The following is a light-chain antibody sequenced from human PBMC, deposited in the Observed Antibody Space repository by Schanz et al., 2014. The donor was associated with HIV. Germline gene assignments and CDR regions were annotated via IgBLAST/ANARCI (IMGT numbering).Light chain of an antibody. CDR2: NSY. J-gene: IGLJ3*02. CDR3: AGWDDGLNGWV. V-gene: IGLV1-44*01. CDR1: SSSIKINT. Sequence: QSVLTQPPSASGTPGQRVPISCSASSSSIKINTVNWYQQLPGTAPKLLIYNSYHRPSGVPDRFSGSGSGTSASLAISGLQSDDEADYYCAGWDDGLNGWVFGGGTKLTVL.